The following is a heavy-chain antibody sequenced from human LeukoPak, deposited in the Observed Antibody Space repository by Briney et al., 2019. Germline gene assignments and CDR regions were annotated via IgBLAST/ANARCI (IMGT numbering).Heavy chain of an antibody. Sequence: SETLSLTCAVSGYSISIGFHWGWIRQPPGKGLEWIGSIYHGGSTYYNPSLKSRVTISVDTSKNQFSLKLSSVTAADTAVYYCARMVIRAYCSGGGCYEHAFDIWGQGTVVTVSS. V-gene: IGHV4-38-2*01. CDR2: IYHGGST. D-gene: IGHD2-15*01. CDR1: GYSISIGFH. CDR3: ARMVIRAYCSGGGCYEHAFDI. J-gene: IGHJ3*02.